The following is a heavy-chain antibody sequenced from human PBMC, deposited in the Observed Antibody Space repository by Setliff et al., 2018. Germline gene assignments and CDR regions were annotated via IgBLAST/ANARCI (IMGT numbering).Heavy chain of an antibody. CDR1: GYTFTSYG. J-gene: IGHJ4*02. Sequence: GASVKVSCKASGYTFTSYGISWVRQAPGQGLEWMGWISAYNGNTNYAQKFQGRVTITTDESTSTAYMELSSLRSEDTAVYYCARGNYYDSSGYSVDYWGQGTLVTVSS. CDR3: ARGNYYDSSGYSVDY. CDR2: ISAYNGNT. V-gene: IGHV1-18*01. D-gene: IGHD3-22*01.